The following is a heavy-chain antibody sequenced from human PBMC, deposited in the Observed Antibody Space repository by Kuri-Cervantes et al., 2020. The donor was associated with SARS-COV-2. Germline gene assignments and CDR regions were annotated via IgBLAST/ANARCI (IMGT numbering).Heavy chain of an antibody. CDR1: GGTFSSYG. D-gene: IGHD6-19*01. Sequence: SVKVSCKASGGTFSSYGISWVRQAPGQGLEWMGGIIPTFGTANYARKCQGRVTITADESTSTAYMGLSSLRSEDTAVYYCARGFWSRGGGAFPGIAVAGPNRDYYYYYMDAWGKGTTVTVSS. CDR3: ARGFWSRGGGAFPGIAVAGPNRDYYYYYMDA. CDR2: IIPTFGTA. J-gene: IGHJ6*03. V-gene: IGHV1-69*13.